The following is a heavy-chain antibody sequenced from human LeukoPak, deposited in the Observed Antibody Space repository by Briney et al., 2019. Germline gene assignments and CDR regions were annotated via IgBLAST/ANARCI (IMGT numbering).Heavy chain of an antibody. J-gene: IGHJ4*02. CDR2: IDAGNGDT. V-gene: IGHV1-3*01. Sequence: ASVKVSCTASGYTFSDYAMHWVRQDPGQRFEWMGWIDAGNGDTKYSQKCQGRVTITRDTSASTAYIELRSLRSEETAMYYCARGSTSDWPLDHWGQETLVTISS. CDR1: GYTFSDYA. CDR3: ARGSTSDWPLDH. D-gene: IGHD2-2*01.